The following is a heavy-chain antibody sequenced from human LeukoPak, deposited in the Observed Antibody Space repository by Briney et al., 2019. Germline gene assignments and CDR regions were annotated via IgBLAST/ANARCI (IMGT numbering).Heavy chain of an antibody. J-gene: IGHJ4*02. V-gene: IGHV4-59*01. CDR2: IYYSGST. D-gene: IGHD5-18*01. Sequence: SETLSLTCTVSGGSISSYYWSWVRQPPGKGLEWIGYIYYSGSTNYNPSLKSRVTISVDTSKNQFSLKLSSVTAADTAVYYCARSRQIQLWLEFDYWGQGTLVTVSS. CDR1: GGSISSYY. CDR3: ARSRQIQLWLEFDY.